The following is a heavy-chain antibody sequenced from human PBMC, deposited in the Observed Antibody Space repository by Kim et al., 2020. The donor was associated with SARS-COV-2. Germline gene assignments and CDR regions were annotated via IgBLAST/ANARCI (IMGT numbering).Heavy chain of an antibody. D-gene: IGHD3-10*01. Sequence: DYAAPVKGRFTISRDDSKNTLYLQMNSLKTEDTAVYYCTRTTYGSGIIDYWGQGTLVTVSS. V-gene: IGHV3-15*01. J-gene: IGHJ4*02. CDR3: TRTTYGSGIIDY.